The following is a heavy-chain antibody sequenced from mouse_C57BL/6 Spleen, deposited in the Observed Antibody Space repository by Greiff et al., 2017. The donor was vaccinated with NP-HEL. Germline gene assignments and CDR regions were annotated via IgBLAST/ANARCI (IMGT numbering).Heavy chain of an antibody. CDR2: IDPSDSYT. J-gene: IGHJ3*01. D-gene: IGHD2-5*01. V-gene: IGHV1-59*01. CDR3: ASPAYYSNPAGFAY. CDR1: GYTFTSYW. Sequence: QVQLQQPGAELVRPGTSVKLSCKASGYTFTSYWMHWVKQRPGQGLEWIGVIDPSDSYTNYNQKFKGKATFTVDTSSSSAYMQLSSLTSENSAVYYCASPAYYSNPAGFAYWGKGTLVTVSA.